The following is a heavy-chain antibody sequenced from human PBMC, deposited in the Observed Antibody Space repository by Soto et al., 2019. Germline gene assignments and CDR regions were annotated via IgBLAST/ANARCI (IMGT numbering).Heavy chain of an antibody. CDR1: GFTFSRSG. Sequence: GGSLRLSCAASGFTFSRSGMHWVRQAPGKGLEWVAVISYDGSNKYYADSVKGRFTISRDNSKNTLYLQMNSLRAEDTAVYYCAKHVDSLKENYSYHIMGVWGQ. V-gene: IGHV3-30*18. CDR3: AKHVDSLKENYSYHIMGV. CDR2: ISYDGSNK. J-gene: IGHJ6*02. D-gene: IGHD2-15*01.